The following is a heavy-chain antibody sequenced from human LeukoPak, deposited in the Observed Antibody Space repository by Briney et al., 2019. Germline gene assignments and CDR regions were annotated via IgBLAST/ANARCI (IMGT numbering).Heavy chain of an antibody. V-gene: IGHV3-21*01. CDR3: ARDALYYYDSSGYYAPFDY. CDR1: GFTFSSYS. CDR2: ISSSSSYI. D-gene: IGHD3-22*01. J-gene: IGHJ4*02. Sequence: SGGSLRLSCAASGFTFSSYSMNWVRQAPGKGLEWVSSISSSSSYIYYADSVKGRFTISRDNAKNSLYLQMNSLRAEDTAVYYCARDALYYYDSSGYYAPFDYWGQGTLVTVSS.